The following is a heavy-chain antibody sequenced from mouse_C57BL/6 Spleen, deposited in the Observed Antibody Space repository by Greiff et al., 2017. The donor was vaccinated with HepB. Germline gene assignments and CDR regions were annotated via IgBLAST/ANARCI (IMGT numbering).Heavy chain of an antibody. CDR2: ISDGGSYT. Sequence: EVMLVESGGGLVKPGGSLKLSCAASGFTFSSYAMSWVRQTPEKRLEWVATISDGGSYTYYPDNVKGRCNISRDNAKNNLYLQMSHLKSEETAMYYCAREEEFDYWVQGTTLTVAS. CDR3: AREEEFDY. V-gene: IGHV5-4*01. CDR1: GFTFSSYA. J-gene: IGHJ2*01.